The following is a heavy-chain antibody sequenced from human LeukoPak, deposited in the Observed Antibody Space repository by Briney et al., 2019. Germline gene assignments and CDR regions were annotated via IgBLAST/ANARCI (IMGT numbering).Heavy chain of an antibody. J-gene: IGHJ4*02. V-gene: IGHV4-39*01. CDR1: GGSISGSSYY. D-gene: IGHD3-10*01. CDR2: IHYSGST. Sequence: PSGTLSLTCTVSGGSISGSSYYWGWIRQPPGKGLEWIGSIHYSGSTYYNPSLKSRVTISVDTSKNQFSLKLSSVTAADTAVYYCARHYYGSGSPPRWGQGTLVTVSS. CDR3: ARHYYGSGSPPR.